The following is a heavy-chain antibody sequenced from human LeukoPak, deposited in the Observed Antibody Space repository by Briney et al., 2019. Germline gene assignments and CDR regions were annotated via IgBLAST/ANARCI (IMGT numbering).Heavy chain of an antibody. CDR2: IIPIFGTA. V-gene: IGHV1-69*05. CDR1: GGTFSSYA. CDR3: ARARSLRYFDWLPPPFDY. D-gene: IGHD3-9*01. J-gene: IGHJ4*02. Sequence: SVKVSCKASGGTFSSYATSWVRQAPGQGLEWMGGIIPIFGTANYAQKFQGRVTITTDESTSTAYMELSSLRSEDTAVYYCARARSLRYFDWLPPPFDYWGQGTLVTVSS.